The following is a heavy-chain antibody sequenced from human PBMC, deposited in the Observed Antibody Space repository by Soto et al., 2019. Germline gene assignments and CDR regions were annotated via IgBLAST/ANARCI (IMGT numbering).Heavy chain of an antibody. D-gene: IGHD1-26*01. Sequence: EVQLVESGGGLVQPGGSLRLSCAASGFTVSSNYMSWVRQAPGKGLEWVSVIYSGGSTYYADSVKGRFTISRDNSKNTLYLQMNRLRAEDTAVYYCARDLLKWECGGFDYWGQGTLVTVSS. V-gene: IGHV3-66*01. CDR1: GFTVSSNY. CDR2: IYSGGST. CDR3: ARDLLKWECGGFDY. J-gene: IGHJ4*02.